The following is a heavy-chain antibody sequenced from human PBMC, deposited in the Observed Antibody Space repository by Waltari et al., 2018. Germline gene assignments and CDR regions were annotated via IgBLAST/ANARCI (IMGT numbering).Heavy chain of an antibody. J-gene: IGHJ4*02. CDR1: GGTFSSYA. CDR2: IIPIFGTA. V-gene: IGHV1-69*13. CDR3: ASMGGGDPLFDY. Sequence: QVQLVQSGAEVKKPGSSVKVSCKASGGTFSSYAISWVRQAPGQGLEWMGVIIPIFGTANYAQKFQGRVPITADESTSTAYRELGSVRSEDTAVYYCASMGGGDPLFDYWGQGTLVTVSS. D-gene: IGHD3-16*01.